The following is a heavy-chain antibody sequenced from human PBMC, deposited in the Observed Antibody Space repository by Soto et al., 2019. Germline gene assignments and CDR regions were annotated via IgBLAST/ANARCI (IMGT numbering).Heavy chain of an antibody. CDR1: GFTFSDYS. Sequence: GGSLRLSCAASGFTFSDYSMGWVRQSPGKGLEGVANIKQDGGEEDYVDSVKGRLTISRDNAKNSLYLQMNSLRAEDTAVYYCARIYYTSRGPTKYRAFDFWGQGTMVTVSS. CDR3: ARIYYTSRGPTKYRAFDF. CDR2: IKQDGGEE. V-gene: IGHV3-7*01. D-gene: IGHD3-22*01. J-gene: IGHJ3*01.